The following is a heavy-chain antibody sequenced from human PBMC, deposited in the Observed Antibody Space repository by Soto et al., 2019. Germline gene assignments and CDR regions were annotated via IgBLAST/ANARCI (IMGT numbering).Heavy chain of an antibody. V-gene: IGHV3-30-3*01. CDR1: GFTFSSYA. Sequence: HPGGSLRLSCAASGFTFSSYAMHWVRQAPGKGLEWVAVISYDGSNKYYADSVKGRFTISRDNSKNTLYLQMNSLRAEDTAVYYCARDCTSYDFWSGVGGMDVWGQGTTVTVSS. D-gene: IGHD3-3*01. CDR3: ARDCTSYDFWSGVGGMDV. J-gene: IGHJ6*02. CDR2: ISYDGSNK.